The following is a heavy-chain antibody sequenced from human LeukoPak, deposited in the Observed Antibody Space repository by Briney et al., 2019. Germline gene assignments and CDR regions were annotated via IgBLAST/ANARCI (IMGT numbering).Heavy chain of an antibody. D-gene: IGHD6-19*01. Sequence: GGSLRLSCAASGFTFSSYGMHWVRQAPGKGLEWVSGISWNSGSIGYADSVKGRFTISRDNAKNSLYLQMNSLRVEDTALYYCAKDSGWYGTHGMDVWGQGTTVTVSS. V-gene: IGHV3-9*01. CDR2: ISWNSGSI. J-gene: IGHJ6*02. CDR3: AKDSGWYGTHGMDV. CDR1: GFTFSSYG.